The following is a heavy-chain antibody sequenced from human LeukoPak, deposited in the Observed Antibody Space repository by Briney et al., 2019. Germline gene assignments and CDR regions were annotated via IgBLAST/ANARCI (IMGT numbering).Heavy chain of an antibody. J-gene: IGHJ6*03. Sequence: GGSLRLSCAASGFTFSSYAMSWVRQAPGKGLEWVSAISGSGGSTYYADSVKGRFTISRDNAKNTLYLQMNSLRAEGTAVYYCARDSSPTTGGYYMDVWGKGTTVTVSS. D-gene: IGHD1-14*01. CDR1: GFTFSSYA. CDR3: ARDSSPTTGGYYMDV. V-gene: IGHV3-23*01. CDR2: ISGSGGST.